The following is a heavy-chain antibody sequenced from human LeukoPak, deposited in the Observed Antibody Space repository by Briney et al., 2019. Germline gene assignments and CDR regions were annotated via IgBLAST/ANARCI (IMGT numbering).Heavy chain of an antibody. CDR3: ARGGYSFDY. CDR2: LHADGNEK. Sequence: GGSLRLSCAAYGFSFSGYWMSWVRQAPGKGLEWVARLHADGNEKYFVHSVKGRFTVSRDNAKNSLYLQMNGLRVEDTAVYYCARGGYSFDYLGQGTLVTVSS. V-gene: IGHV3-7*01. D-gene: IGHD5-12*01. J-gene: IGHJ4*02. CDR1: GFSFSGYW.